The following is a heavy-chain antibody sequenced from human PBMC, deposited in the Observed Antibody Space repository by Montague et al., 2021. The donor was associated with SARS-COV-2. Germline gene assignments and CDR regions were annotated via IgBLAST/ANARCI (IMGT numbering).Heavy chain of an antibody. V-gene: IGHV4-38-2*02. D-gene: IGHD6-19*01. Sequence: SETLSLTCTVSGYSISTGYYWGWIRQPPGKGLEWIGTIYHSGSTYFNPSLKSRVTISVDTSKNQFSLNLSSVTAAETAVYYCAKVAGSHDTFVIWGRGTMVTVSS. CDR1: GYSISTGYY. CDR2: IYHSGST. J-gene: IGHJ3*02. CDR3: AKVAGSHDTFVI.